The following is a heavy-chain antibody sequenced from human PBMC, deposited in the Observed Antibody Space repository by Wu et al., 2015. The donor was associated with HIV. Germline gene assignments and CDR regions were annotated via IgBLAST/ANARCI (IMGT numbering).Heavy chain of an antibody. D-gene: IGHD5-18*01. CDR1: GYTFTSYD. V-gene: IGHV1-8*03. CDR2: MNPNSGNT. J-gene: IGHJ6*03. Sequence: QVQLVQSGAEVKKPGASVKVSCKASGYTFTSYDINWVRQATGQGLEWMGWMNPNSGNTGYAQKFQGRVTITRNTSISTAYMELSSLRSEDTAVYYCARGRAGVDTAMETRYYYYYYYMDVWGKGTTVTVSS. CDR3: ARGRAGVDTAMETRYYYYYYYMDV.